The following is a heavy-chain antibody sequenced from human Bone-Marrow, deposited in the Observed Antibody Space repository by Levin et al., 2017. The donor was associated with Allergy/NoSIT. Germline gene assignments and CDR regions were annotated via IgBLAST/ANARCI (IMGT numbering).Heavy chain of an antibody. V-gene: IGHV3-21*01. CDR2: ISSSGTEI. J-gene: IGHJ4*02. D-gene: IGHD5-12*01. Sequence: KPGGSLRLSCAASGFTFSRHSMSWVRQAPGKGLEWVSSISSSGTEIEYADSVKGRFTISRDNAKNSLYLQVNSLRAEETAVYYCAKSRGYSGYAPPHAFDSWGQGTLVTVSS. CDR1: GFTFSRHS. CDR3: AKSRGYSGYAPPHAFDS.